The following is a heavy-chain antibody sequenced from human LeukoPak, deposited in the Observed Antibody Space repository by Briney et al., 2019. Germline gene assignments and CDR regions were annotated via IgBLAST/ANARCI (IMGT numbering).Heavy chain of an antibody. CDR2: MNPNSGNT. J-gene: IGHJ4*02. V-gene: IGHV1-8*03. CDR1: GYTFTSYD. CDR3: AKDLKWGIAAAGTGGVY. D-gene: IGHD6-13*01. Sequence: ASVKVSCKASGYTFTSYDINWVRQATGQGLEWMGWMNPNSGNTDYAQKFQGRVTITRNTSISTAYMELSSLRAEDTAVYYCAKDLKWGIAAAGTGGVYWGQGTLVTVSS.